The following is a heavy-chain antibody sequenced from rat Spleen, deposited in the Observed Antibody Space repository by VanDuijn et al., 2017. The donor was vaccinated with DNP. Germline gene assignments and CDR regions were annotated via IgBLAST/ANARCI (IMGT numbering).Heavy chain of an antibody. J-gene: IGHJ3*01. V-gene: IGHV2-41*01. CDR1: GFSLTSYG. D-gene: IGHD1-2*01. CDR3: VRSPETTYIYFPWAY. Sequence: QVQLKESGPGLVQPSRTLSLTCTVSGFSLTSYGVSWVRQPPGKGLEWMGVIWNNGGTRYNSVLKSRLSISKDTSKSQVFLKMNSLQTEDTATYYCVRSPETTYIYFPWAYWGQGTLVTVSS. CDR2: IWNNGGT.